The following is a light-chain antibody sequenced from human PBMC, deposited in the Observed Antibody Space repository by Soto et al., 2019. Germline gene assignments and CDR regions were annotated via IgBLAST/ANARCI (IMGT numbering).Light chain of an antibody. CDR2: AAS. CDR1: QGISNY. J-gene: IGKJ1*01. V-gene: IGKV1-27*01. Sequence: DIQMTQSPSSLSASVGDRVTITCRASQGISNYLAWYQQKPSKVPKLLIYAASTIQSGVPYRFSGSGYGTYFTITISSLQPEDVATHYCQKYNNAPWTYGQGTKVEIK. CDR3: QKYNNAPWT.